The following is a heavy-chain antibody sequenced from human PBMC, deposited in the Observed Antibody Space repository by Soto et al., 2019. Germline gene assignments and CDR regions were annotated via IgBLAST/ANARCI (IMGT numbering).Heavy chain of an antibody. CDR2: IYYSGST. CDR1: GGSVSSGSYY. Sequence: PSETLSLTCTVSGGSVSSGSYYWNWIRQPPGRGLEWIGYIYYSGSTNYNPSLKSRVTISVDTSKNQFSLKLSSVTAADTTVYFCVRGGGYCSGGSCRRVYYYYGMDVWGQGTTVTVSS. J-gene: IGHJ6*02. CDR3: VRGGGYCSGGSCRRVYYYYGMDV. D-gene: IGHD2-15*01. V-gene: IGHV4-61*01.